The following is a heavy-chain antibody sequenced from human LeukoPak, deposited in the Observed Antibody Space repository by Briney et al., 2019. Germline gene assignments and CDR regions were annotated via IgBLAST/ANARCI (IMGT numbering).Heavy chain of an antibody. V-gene: IGHV3-74*01. CDR1: GFTFSSYW. J-gene: IGHJ4*02. CDR3: ARVPHADYYDSSDYFAY. Sequence: PGGSLRLSCAASGFTFSSYWMHWVRQAPGKGLVWVSRINSDGSSTSYADSVKGRFTISRDNAKNTLYLQMNSLRAEDTAVYYCARVPHADYYDSSDYFAYWGQGTLVTVSS. D-gene: IGHD3-22*01. CDR2: INSDGSST.